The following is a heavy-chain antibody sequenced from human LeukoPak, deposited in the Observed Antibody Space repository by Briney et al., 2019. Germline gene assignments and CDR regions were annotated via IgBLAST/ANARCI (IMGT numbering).Heavy chain of an antibody. Sequence: GGSLRLSCAASGFTFSAYWMHWVRQAPGKGLVWVSHINTDESITDYADSVKGGFTISRDNAKNTLYLQMNSLRAEATAVYYCARVMGLFPSYSEYWGQGTLVTVSS. J-gene: IGHJ4*02. D-gene: IGHD2-21*01. CDR2: INTDESIT. CDR3: ARVMGLFPSYSEY. CDR1: GFTFSAYW. V-gene: IGHV3-74*01.